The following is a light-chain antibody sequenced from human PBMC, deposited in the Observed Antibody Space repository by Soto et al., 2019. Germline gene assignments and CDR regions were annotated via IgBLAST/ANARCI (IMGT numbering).Light chain of an antibody. CDR2: GNR. CDR1: NSNLGAGYD. Sequence: QSVLTQPPSVSGAPGQRVTISCTGNNSNLGAGYDVHWYQQLPGAAPKLVIFGNRNRPSGVPERFSGSKSGTSASLAITGLQAEDESDYYCQAYDYSLPAFWFGGVTNLTVL. V-gene: IGLV1-40*01. CDR3: QAYDYSLPAFW. J-gene: IGLJ3*02.